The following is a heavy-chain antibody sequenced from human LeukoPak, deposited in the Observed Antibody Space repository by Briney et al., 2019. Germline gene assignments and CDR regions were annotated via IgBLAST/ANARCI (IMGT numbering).Heavy chain of an antibody. J-gene: IGHJ4*02. CDR2: INPSGGST. D-gene: IGHD6-13*01. V-gene: IGHV1-46*01. CDR3: ARDSSSYYFDY. Sequence: GASVKVSCKASGYTFTSYYMHWVQQAPGQGLEWMGIINPSGGSTSYAQKFQGRVTMTRDTSTSTVYMELSSLRSEDTAVYYCARDSSSYYFDYWGQGTLVTVSS. CDR1: GYTFTSYY.